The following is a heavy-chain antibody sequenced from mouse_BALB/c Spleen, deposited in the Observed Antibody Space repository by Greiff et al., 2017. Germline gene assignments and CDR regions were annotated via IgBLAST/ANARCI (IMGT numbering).Heavy chain of an antibody. V-gene: IGHV5-6-5*01. Sequence: EVQGVESGGGLVKPGGSLKLSCAASGFTFSSYAMSWVRQTPEKRLEWVASISSGGSTYYPDSVKGRFTISRDNARNILYLQMSSLRSEDTAMYYCARGHGYSPYAMDYWGQGTSVTVSS. J-gene: IGHJ4*01. CDR3: ARGHGYSPYAMDY. D-gene: IGHD2-3*01. CDR2: ISSGGST. CDR1: GFTFSSYA.